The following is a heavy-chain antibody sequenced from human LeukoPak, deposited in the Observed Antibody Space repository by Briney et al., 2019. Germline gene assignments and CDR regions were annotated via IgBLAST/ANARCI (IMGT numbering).Heavy chain of an antibody. CDR1: GFTFSSYG. V-gene: IGHV3-33*01. CDR2: IWYDGSNK. Sequence: GGSLRLSCAASGFTFSSYGMTWVRQAPGKGLEWVAVIWYDGSNKYYADSVKGRFTISRDNSKNTLYLQMSSLRAEDTAVYYCARDGPGGYYFDYWGQGTLVTVSS. D-gene: IGHD3-10*01. CDR3: ARDGPGGYYFDY. J-gene: IGHJ4*02.